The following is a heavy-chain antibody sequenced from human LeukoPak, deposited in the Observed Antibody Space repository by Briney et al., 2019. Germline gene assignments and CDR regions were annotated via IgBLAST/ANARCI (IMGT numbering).Heavy chain of an antibody. D-gene: IGHD6-6*01. V-gene: IGHV4-39*07. Sequence: PSETLSLTCIVSGGSISSSSYYWGWIRQPPGKGLEWIGSIYHSGSTYYNPSLKSRVTISVDTSKNQFSLNLSSVTAADTAVYYCARGVARSSKFHFSYYFDYWGQGTLVTVSS. CDR1: GGSISSSSYY. CDR3: ARGVARSSKFHFSYYFDY. J-gene: IGHJ4*02. CDR2: IYHSGST.